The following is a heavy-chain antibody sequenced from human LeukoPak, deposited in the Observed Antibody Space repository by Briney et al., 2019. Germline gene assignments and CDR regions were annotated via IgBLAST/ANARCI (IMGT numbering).Heavy chain of an antibody. CDR1: GGAISSYY. CDR2: IHYSGNT. J-gene: IGHJ4*02. D-gene: IGHD4-17*01. Sequence: SETLSLTCTVSGGAISSYYWSWIRQPPGKGLEWIAYIHYSGNTNYSPSPKSRVTISVDTSKNQFSLRLTSVTAADTAVYYCARSGTVTNFDYWGQGTLVSVSS. V-gene: IGHV4-59*01. CDR3: ARSGTVTNFDY.